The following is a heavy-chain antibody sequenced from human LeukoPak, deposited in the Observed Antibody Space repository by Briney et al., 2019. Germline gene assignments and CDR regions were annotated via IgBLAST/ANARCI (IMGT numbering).Heavy chain of an antibody. CDR2: INHSGST. CDR1: GGSFSGYY. J-gene: IGHJ5*01. V-gene: IGHV4-34*01. D-gene: IGHD3-22*01. CDR3: ARVESQIDYYDSSGYLSNWFDS. Sequence: PSETLSLTCAVYGGSFSGYYWSWIRQPPGKGLEWIGEINHSGSTNYNPSLKSRVTISVDTSKNQFSLKLSSVTAADTAVYYCARVESQIDYYDSSGYLSNWFDSWGQGTLVTVSS.